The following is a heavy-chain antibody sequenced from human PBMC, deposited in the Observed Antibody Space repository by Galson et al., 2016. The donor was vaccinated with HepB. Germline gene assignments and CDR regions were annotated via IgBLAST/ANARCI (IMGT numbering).Heavy chain of an antibody. CDR3: TRDSPLRFLEWLQSYNYYYMDV. CDR2: IRRKSYGGTI. V-gene: IGHV3-49*03. Sequence: SLRLSCAASGFTFGDYGTSWFRQAPGKGLEWVGFIRRKSYGGTIEYAASVKDRFIISRDDSKNIAYLKMNSLKTEDTAVYYCTRDSPLRFLEWLQSYNYYYMDVWGKGTTVTVSS. D-gene: IGHD3-3*01. CDR1: GFTFGDYG. J-gene: IGHJ6*03.